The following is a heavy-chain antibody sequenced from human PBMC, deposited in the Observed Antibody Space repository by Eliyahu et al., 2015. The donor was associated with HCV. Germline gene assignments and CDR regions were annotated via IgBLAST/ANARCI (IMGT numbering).Heavy chain of an antibody. CDR2: ISYDGSNK. CDR3: AKDAAYCSSTSCWEGYYYYGMDV. V-gene: IGHV3-30*18. CDR1: GFTFXSYG. J-gene: IGHJ6*02. D-gene: IGHD2-2*01. Sequence: QVQLVESGGGVVQPGRSLRLSCAASGFTFXSYGXHXVXXAPGKGLEWVAVISYDGSNKYYADSVKGRFTISRDNSKNTLYLQMNSLRAEDTAVYYCAKDAAYCSSTSCWEGYYYYGMDVWGQGTTVTVSS.